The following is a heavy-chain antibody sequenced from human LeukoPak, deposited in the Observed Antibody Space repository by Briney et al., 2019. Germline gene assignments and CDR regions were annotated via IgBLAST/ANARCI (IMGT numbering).Heavy chain of an antibody. Sequence: ETLSLTCIVSDGSISSYYWSWIRQPPGKGLEWIGNIYYSGSTNYNPSLKSRVTISVDTPKNQFPLKLSSVTAADTAVYYCARVSYDYVWGSYRYRFDYWGQGTLVTVSS. CDR1: DGSISSYY. D-gene: IGHD3-16*02. CDR3: ARVSYDYVWGSYRYRFDY. CDR2: IYYSGST. V-gene: IGHV4-59*01. J-gene: IGHJ4*02.